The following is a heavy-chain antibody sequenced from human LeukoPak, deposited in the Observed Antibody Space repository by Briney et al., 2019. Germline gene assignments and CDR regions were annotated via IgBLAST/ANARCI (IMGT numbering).Heavy chain of an antibody. Sequence: GGSLRLSCAASGFTFSSYGMHWVRRAPGKGLEWVAFIRYDGSNKYYADSVKGRFTISRDNSKNTLYLQMNSLRAEDTAVYYCAKDAPPYCSSTSCFGYWGQGTLVTVSS. J-gene: IGHJ4*02. CDR2: IRYDGSNK. CDR1: GFTFSSYG. V-gene: IGHV3-30*02. D-gene: IGHD2-2*01. CDR3: AKDAPPYCSSTSCFGY.